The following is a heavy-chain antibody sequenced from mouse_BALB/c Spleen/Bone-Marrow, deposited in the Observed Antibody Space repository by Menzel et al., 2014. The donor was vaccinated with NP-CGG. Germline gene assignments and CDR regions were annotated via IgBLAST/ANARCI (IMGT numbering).Heavy chain of an antibody. J-gene: IGHJ3*01. V-gene: IGHV1S126*01. CDR1: GYSFTSYW. CDR3: ASPSDGNPFAY. D-gene: IGHD2-1*01. CDR2: IDPSDSET. Sequence: VNLVESGPQLVRPGASVKISCKASGYSFTSYWMHWVKQRPGQGLEWIGMIDPSDSETRLNQKFKDKATLTVDKSSSTAYMQLSSPTPEDSAVYYCASPSDGNPFAYWGQGTLVTVSA.